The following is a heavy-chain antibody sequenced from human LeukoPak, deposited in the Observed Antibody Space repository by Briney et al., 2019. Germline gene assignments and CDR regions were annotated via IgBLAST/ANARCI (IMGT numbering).Heavy chain of an antibody. V-gene: IGHV3-21*01. Sequence: GGSLRLSCAASGFTFSSYCMNWVRQAPGKGLEWVSSISSSSSYIYYADSVKGRFIISRDNAKNSLYLQMNSLRAEDTAVYYCARGVAATAGFWGQGTLVTVSS. CDR1: GFTFSSYC. CDR2: ISSSSSYI. D-gene: IGHD2-15*01. J-gene: IGHJ4*02. CDR3: ARGVAATAGF.